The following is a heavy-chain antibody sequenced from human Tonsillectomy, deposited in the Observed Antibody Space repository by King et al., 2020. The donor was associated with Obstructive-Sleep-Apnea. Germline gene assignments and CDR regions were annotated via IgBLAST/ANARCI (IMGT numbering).Heavy chain of an antibody. CDR2: IYPGDSNT. V-gene: IGHV5-51*01. CDR3: AKADYSSGWSTFDF. CDR1: GYSFNSYW. J-gene: IGHJ4*02. Sequence: DVQLVESGAEVKKPGESLKISCKGSGYSFNSYWIGWVRQMPGKGLEWMGIIYPGDSNTRYSPSFQGQVTFSADKSISTAYLQWSSLKASDTAMYYCAKADYSSGWSTFDFWGQGTLVTVSS. D-gene: IGHD6-19*01.